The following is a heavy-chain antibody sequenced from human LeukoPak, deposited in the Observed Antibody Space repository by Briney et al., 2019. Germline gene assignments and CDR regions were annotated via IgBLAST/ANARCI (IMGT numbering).Heavy chain of an antibody. Sequence: GESLKISCKGSGYSFTNYWIGWVRQMPGKGLELMGIIYPGESDSRYSPSFQGQVTISVDKSISTAYLQWSSLKGSDTAMYYCARLNQEGYYYYGMDVWGQGTTVTVSS. CDR1: GYSFTNYW. CDR2: IYPGESDS. CDR3: ARLNQEGYYYYGMDV. V-gene: IGHV5-51*01. J-gene: IGHJ6*02.